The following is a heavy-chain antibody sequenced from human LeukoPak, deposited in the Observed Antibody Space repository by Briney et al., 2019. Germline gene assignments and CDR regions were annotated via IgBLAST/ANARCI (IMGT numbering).Heavy chain of an antibody. V-gene: IGHV3-53*01. Sequence: GGSLRLSCAASGFTVSSNYMSWVRQAPGKGLEWVSVIYSGGSTYYADSVKGRFTISRDHSKNTLYLQMNSLRAEDTAVYYCARGVVGATADYFDYWGQGTLVTVSS. CDR3: ARGVVGATADYFDY. CDR1: GFTVSSNY. CDR2: IYSGGST. J-gene: IGHJ4*02. D-gene: IGHD1-26*01.